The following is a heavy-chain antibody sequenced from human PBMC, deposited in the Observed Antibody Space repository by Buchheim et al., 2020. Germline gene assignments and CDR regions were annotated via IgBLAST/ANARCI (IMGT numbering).Heavy chain of an antibody. CDR1: GGSFSGYY. D-gene: IGHD3-16*02. V-gene: IGHV4-34*01. CDR3: ARGDYVWGSYLKFDY. Sequence: QVQLHQWGAGLLKPSETLSLTCAVSGGSFSGYYWTWIRQPPGKGLEWIGEINHSGSTNYNPSLKSRVIISVDTSKNQSSLKLSSVTAADTAVYYCARGDYVWGSYLKFDYWGQGTL. J-gene: IGHJ4*02. CDR2: INHSGST.